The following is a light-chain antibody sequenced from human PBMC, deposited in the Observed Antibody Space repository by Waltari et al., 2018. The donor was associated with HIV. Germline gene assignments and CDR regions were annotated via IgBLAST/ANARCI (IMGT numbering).Light chain of an antibody. J-gene: IGLJ1*01. V-gene: IGLV2-23*03. CDR1: NSDAGSYNL. Sequence: QSALTQPASVSGSPGQSITISCTGTNSDAGSYNLLSWYQQHPGKAPKLMIYEGSKRPSGVSNRFSGSKSGNTASLTISGLQAEDEADYYCCSYAGSNTFVFGTGTKVTVL. CDR3: CSYAGSNTFV. CDR2: EGS.